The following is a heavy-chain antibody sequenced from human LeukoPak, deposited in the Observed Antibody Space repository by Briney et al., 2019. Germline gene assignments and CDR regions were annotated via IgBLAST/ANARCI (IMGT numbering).Heavy chain of an antibody. D-gene: IGHD2-2*01. CDR2: ISGSGGST. CDR3: AKVRIVPDY. CDR1: RFTLSTYW. Sequence: PGGSLRLSCAASRFTLSTYWMSWVRQAPGKGLEWVSAISGSGGSTYYADSVKGRFTISRDNSKNTLYLQMNSLRAEDTAVYYCAKVRIVPDYWGQGTLVTVSS. V-gene: IGHV3-23*01. J-gene: IGHJ4*02.